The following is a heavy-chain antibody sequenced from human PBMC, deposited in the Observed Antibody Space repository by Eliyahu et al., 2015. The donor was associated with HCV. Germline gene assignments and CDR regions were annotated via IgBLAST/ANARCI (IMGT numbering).Heavy chain of an antibody. CDR1: GFTFSSYG. V-gene: IGHV3-23*01. J-gene: IGHJ6*02. D-gene: IGHD2-2*03. CDR3: AKDGYCSSTTCYGLDV. CDR2: ISGSGGST. Sequence: DVQLLESGGGLVQPGGSLRLSCAASGFTFSSYGMSWVRQAPGKGLEWVSIISGSGGSTYYADSVKGRFTISRDNSKNTLYLQMNSLRAEDTAVYYCAKDGYCSSTTCYGLDVRGQGTTVTVSS.